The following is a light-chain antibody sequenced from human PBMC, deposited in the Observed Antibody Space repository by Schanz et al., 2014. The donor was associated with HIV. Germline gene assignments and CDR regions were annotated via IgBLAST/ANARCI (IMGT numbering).Light chain of an antibody. J-gene: IGKJ1*01. CDR1: QSVLYSSHNKNY. V-gene: IGKV4-1*01. Sequence: DIVMTQSPESLAVSLGERATINCKSSQSVLYSSHNKNYLAWYQQKPGQPPKLLIYWASTRESGVPDRFSGSGSGTDFTLTISSLQAEDVAVYYCQQYYTSPVAFGQGTKVQIK. CDR2: WAS. CDR3: QQYYTSPVA.